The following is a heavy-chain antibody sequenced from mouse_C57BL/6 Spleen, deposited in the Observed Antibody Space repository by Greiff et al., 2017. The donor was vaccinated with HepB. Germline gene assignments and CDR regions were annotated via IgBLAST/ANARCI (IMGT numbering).Heavy chain of an antibody. V-gene: IGHV14-3*01. J-gene: IGHJ3*01. Sequence: VQLKESVAELVRPGASVKLSCTASGFNFKNTYMHWVKQRPEQGLEWIGRIDPANGNTKYAAKFQGKATITADTSSNTAYLQLSSLTSEDTAIYYCAAYYSNPFFDYWGQGTLVTVSA. CDR2: IDPANGNT. CDR3: AAYYSNPFFDY. CDR1: GFNFKNTY. D-gene: IGHD2-5*01.